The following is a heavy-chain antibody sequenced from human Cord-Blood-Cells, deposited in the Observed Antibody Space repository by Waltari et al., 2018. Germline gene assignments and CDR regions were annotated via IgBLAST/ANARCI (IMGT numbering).Heavy chain of an antibody. V-gene: IGHV4-39*01. J-gene: IGHJ3*02. CDR1: GGPISSSRYY. CDR3: ARQQQLRYFDWPPDAFDI. D-gene: IGHD3-9*01. Sequence: QLQLQESGPGPVNPSETLSLTCTVSGGPISSSRYYWGWIRQTPGQGLECLGSIYYSGSTYYNPSLKSRVTISVDTSKNQFSLKLSSVTAADTAVYYCARQQQLRYFDWPPDAFDIWGQGTMVTVSS. CDR2: IYYSGST.